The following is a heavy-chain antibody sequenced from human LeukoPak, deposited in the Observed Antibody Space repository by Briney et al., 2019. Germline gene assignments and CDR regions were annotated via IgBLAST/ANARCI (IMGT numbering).Heavy chain of an antibody. CDR2: IYTSGST. Sequence: SETLSLTCTVSGGSISSGSYYWSWIRQPAGKGLEWIGHIYTSGSTRYNPSLKSRVTISADTSKNQFSLKLSSVTAADTAVYYCARDFVIAATTEYFQYWGQGTLVTVSS. CDR1: GGSISSGSYY. V-gene: IGHV4-61*09. J-gene: IGHJ1*01. CDR3: ARDFVIAATTEYFQY. D-gene: IGHD6-13*01.